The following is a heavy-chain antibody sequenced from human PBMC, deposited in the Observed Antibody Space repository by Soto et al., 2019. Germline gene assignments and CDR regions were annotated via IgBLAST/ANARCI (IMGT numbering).Heavy chain of an antibody. CDR2: IYPSDSDT. CDR3: ARGQVATPTFDF. Sequence: GESLKISCKGSGYNFAGYWIAWVRQMPGKGLELMGIIYPSDSDTRYRPSFQGQVTISADKSISSAYLQWSSLRASDTAMYFCARGQVATPTFDFCGQGTAVTVST. V-gene: IGHV5-51*01. CDR1: GYNFAGYW. J-gene: IGHJ4*02. D-gene: IGHD5-12*01.